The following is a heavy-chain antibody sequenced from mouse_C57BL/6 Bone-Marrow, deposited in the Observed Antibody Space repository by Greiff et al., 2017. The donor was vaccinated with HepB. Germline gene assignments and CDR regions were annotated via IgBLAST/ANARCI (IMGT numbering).Heavy chain of an antibody. Sequence: EVKVVESGGGLVQPGGSLKLSCAASGFTFSDYGMAWVRQAPRKGPEWVAFISNLAYSIYYADTVTGRFTISRENAKNTLYLEMSSLRSEDTAMYYCARHAGTKRAPGYFDVWGTGTTVTVSS. D-gene: IGHD4-1*01. CDR3: ARHAGTKRAPGYFDV. V-gene: IGHV5-15*01. J-gene: IGHJ1*03. CDR1: GFTFSDYG. CDR2: ISNLAYSI.